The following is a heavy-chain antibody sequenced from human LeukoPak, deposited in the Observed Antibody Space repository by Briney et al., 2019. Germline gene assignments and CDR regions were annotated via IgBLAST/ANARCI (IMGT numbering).Heavy chain of an antibody. Sequence: ASVKVSCKASGYTFTSYGISWVRQAPGQGLEWMGWISAYNGNTNYAQKLQGRVTMTTDTSTSTAYMELRSLRSDDTAVYYCARGRYKIGGGDWTFSHRHQAAFDYWGQGTLVTVSS. J-gene: IGHJ4*02. CDR2: ISAYNGNT. CDR3: ARGRYKIGGGDWTFSHRHQAAFDY. CDR1: GYTFTSYG. D-gene: IGHD2-21*02. V-gene: IGHV1-18*01.